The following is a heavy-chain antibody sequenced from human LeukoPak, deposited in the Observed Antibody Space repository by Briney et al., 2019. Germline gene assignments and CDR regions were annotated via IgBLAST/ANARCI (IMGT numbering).Heavy chain of an antibody. J-gene: IGHJ4*02. CDR1: GGPFSGYY. D-gene: IGHD3-22*01. Sequence: SETLSLTCAVYGGPFSGYYWSWIRQPPGKGLEWIGEINHSGSANYNPSLKSRVTISVDMSKNQFSLKLSSGTAADTAVYYCARARGDYYDSSGYYSAFDYWGQGTLVTVSS. CDR2: INHSGSA. CDR3: ARARGDYYDSSGYYSAFDY. V-gene: IGHV4-34*01.